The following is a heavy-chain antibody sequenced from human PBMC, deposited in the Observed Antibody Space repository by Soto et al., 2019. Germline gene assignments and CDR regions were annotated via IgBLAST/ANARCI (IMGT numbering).Heavy chain of an antibody. CDR3: ALIAAAGTPFDY. D-gene: IGHD6-13*01. J-gene: IGHJ4*02. V-gene: IGHV1-2*04. CDR2: INPNSGGT. Sequence: ASVKVSCKASGYTFTGYYMHWVRQAPGQGLEWMGWINPNSGGTNYAQKFQGCVTMTRDTSISTAYMELSRLRSDDTAVYYCALIAAAGTPFDYWGQGTLVTVSS. CDR1: GYTFTGYY.